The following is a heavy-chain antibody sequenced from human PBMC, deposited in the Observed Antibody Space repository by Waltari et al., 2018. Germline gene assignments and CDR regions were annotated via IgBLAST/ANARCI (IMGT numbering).Heavy chain of an antibody. Sequence: EVQLVESGGGLIQPGGSLRLSCAAPGFTVSSNYMSWIRQAPGNGLGRDSSIKRGRSTYYAESVKGGIPVTREQPKTTLYRQMISRRAGETGVSYSAWRSISALGYSRQGSIVTVSS. J-gene: IGHJ4*02. CDR1: GFTVSSNY. D-gene: IGHD1-26*01. CDR3: AWRSISALGY. V-gene: IGHV3-53*01. CDR2: IKRGRST.